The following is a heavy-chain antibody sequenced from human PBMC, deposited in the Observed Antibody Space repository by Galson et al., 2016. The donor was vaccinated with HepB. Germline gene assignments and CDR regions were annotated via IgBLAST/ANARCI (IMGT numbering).Heavy chain of an antibody. CDR2: IRTYNGNT. V-gene: IGHV1-18*04. Sequence: SVKVSCKASGYSFTNYAITWVRRAPGQGLEWMGWIRTYNGNTKYAQNLQGRVTMTTDTSTSTVYLELRSLRSDDTAVYYCAMRIVVAGTGVDFWGQGTLVTVSS. J-gene: IGHJ4*02. CDR3: AMRIVVAGTGVDF. D-gene: IGHD2-15*01. CDR1: GYSFTNYA.